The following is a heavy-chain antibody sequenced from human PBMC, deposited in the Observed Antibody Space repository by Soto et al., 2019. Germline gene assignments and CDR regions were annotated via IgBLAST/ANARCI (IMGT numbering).Heavy chain of an antibody. CDR2: ISYDGSNT. V-gene: IGHV3-30*18. Sequence: QVQLVESGGGVVQPGRSLRLSCVASGFTFSSYGMHWVRQAPGKGLEWVAIISYDGSNTYYADSVMGRFTISRDNSKNTLNQQLNSLRAEDRDVYYWAKGGVLGGGYDISSASDLHDWGQGTLVTVSS. J-gene: IGHJ4*02. D-gene: IGHD5-12*01. CDR1: GFTFSSYG. CDR3: AKGGVLGGGYDISSASDLHD.